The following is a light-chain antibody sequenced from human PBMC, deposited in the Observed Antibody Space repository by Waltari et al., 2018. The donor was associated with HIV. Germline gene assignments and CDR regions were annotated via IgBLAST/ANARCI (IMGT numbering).Light chain of an antibody. V-gene: IGLV3-21*02. Sequence: SYVLIPPPSVSEAPGQTARITCGGTNIGGRSVHWYQQKTGQAPVLVIYDDAARPSGSPVLCSCSNSGNKATLTISRVEAGDEADYYCQVWDSSSGHVVFGGGTKLTVL. CDR1: NIGGRS. CDR2: DDA. CDR3: QVWDSSSGHVV. J-gene: IGLJ2*01.